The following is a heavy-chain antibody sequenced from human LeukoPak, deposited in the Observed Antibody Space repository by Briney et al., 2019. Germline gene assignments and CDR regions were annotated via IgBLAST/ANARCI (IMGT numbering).Heavy chain of an antibody. D-gene: IGHD6-19*01. CDR1: GFTFSSYS. Sequence: GGSLRLSCAASGFTFSSYSMNWVRQAPGKGLEWVSSISSSSSYIYYADSVKGRFTISRDNAKNSLYLQMNSLRAEDTAVYYCARDSGSGWYTLWGQGTLVTVSS. CDR2: ISSSSSYI. CDR3: ARDSGSGWYTL. J-gene: IGHJ1*01. V-gene: IGHV3-21*01.